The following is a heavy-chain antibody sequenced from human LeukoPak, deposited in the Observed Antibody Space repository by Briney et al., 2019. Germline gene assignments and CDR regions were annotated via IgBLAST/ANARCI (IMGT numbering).Heavy chain of an antibody. J-gene: IGHJ3*02. Sequence: GGSLRLSCAASGFTFSSYWMSWVRQAPGKGLEWVANIKQDGSEKYYVDSVKGRFTISRDNAKNSLYLQMNSLRAEDTAVYCCARGFWSGGDAFDIWGQGTMVTVSS. CDR1: GFTFSSYW. CDR3: ARGFWSGGDAFDI. V-gene: IGHV3-7*01. D-gene: IGHD3-3*01. CDR2: IKQDGSEK.